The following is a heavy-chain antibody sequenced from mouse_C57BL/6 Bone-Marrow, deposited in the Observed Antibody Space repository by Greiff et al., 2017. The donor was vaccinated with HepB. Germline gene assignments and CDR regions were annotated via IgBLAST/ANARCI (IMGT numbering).Heavy chain of an antibody. CDR2: IDPSDSYT. CDR1: GYTFTSYL. Sequence: VQLQQPGAELVKPGASVKLSCKASGYTFTSYLMQWVKQRPGQGLEWIGEIDPSDSYTNYNQKFKGKATLTVDTSSSTAYMQLSSLTSEDSAVYYCATYYDPAWFAYWGQGTLVTVSA. J-gene: IGHJ3*01. D-gene: IGHD2-10*01. CDR3: ATYYDPAWFAY. V-gene: IGHV1-50*01.